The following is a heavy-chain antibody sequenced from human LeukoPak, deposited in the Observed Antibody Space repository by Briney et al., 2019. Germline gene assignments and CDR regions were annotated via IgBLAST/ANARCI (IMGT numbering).Heavy chain of an antibody. Sequence: ASVKVSCKASGGTFSSYAISWVRQAPGQGLEWMGGIIPIFGTANYAQKFQGRVTITTDESTSTAYMELSSLRSEDTAVHYCASFPVGATHPFGYWGQGTLVTVSS. CDR3: ASFPVGATHPFGY. D-gene: IGHD1-26*01. CDR2: IIPIFGTA. CDR1: GGTFSSYA. J-gene: IGHJ4*02. V-gene: IGHV1-69*05.